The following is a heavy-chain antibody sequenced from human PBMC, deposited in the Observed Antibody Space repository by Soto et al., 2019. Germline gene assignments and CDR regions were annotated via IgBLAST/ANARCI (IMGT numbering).Heavy chain of an antibody. CDR2: IIPMFGIA. V-gene: IGHV1-69*08. CDR1: GGNRYT. D-gene: IGHD2-2*01. CDR3: ARDSGRSDVVPAAISAMDV. J-gene: IGHJ6*02. Sequence: QVQLVQSGAEVKKPGSSVKVSCKGSGGNRYTITWVRQAPGQGLEWMGRIIPMFGIATYAQNFKGRVTIRADKSTTTAYIELSSLRYEDTAVYYCARDSGRSDVVPAAISAMDVWGQGTTVTVSS.